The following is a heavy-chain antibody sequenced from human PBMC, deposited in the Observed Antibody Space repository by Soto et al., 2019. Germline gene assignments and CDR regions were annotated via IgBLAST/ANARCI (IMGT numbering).Heavy chain of an antibody. Sequence: QVQLQESGPGLVKPSQTLSLTCTVSGGSISSGGYYWSWIRQHPGKGLEWIGYIYYSGSTYYNPSLKSRVTISVDTSKHQFSLKLSSVTAADTAVYYCARSQPRRGYSAHYYYYGMDVWGQGTTVTVSS. V-gene: IGHV4-31*03. D-gene: IGHD5-12*01. J-gene: IGHJ6*02. CDR3: ARSQPRRGYSAHYYYYGMDV. CDR1: GGSISSGGYY. CDR2: IYYSGST.